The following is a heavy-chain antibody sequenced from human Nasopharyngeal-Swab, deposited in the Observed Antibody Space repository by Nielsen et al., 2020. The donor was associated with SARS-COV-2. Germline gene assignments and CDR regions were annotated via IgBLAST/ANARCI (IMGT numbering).Heavy chain of an antibody. CDR2: ISGSGGST. CDR3: AKEILMYDILKGAFDI. CDR1: GFTFSRYA. D-gene: IGHD3-9*01. J-gene: IGHJ3*02. V-gene: IGHV3-23*01. Sequence: GESLKISCAASGFTFSRYAMSWVRQAPGKGLEWVSAISGSGGSTYYADSVKGRFTISRDNSKNTLYLQMNSLRAEDTAVYYCAKEILMYDILKGAFDIWGQGTMVTVSS.